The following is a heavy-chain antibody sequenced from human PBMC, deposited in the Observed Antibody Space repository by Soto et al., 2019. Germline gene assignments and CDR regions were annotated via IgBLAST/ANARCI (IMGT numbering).Heavy chain of an antibody. D-gene: IGHD3-3*01. J-gene: IGHJ3*01. CDR2: IYTSGST. V-gene: IGHV4-4*07. Sequence: PSETLSLTCTVSGGSISSYFWSWIRQPAGKGLEWIGRIYTSGSTNYNPSLKSRVTMSVDTSKNQFSLRLSSVTAADTAVYYCARHGDSWTGSYALDLWGQGTMVTVSS. CDR1: GGSISSYF. CDR3: ARHGDSWTGSYALDL.